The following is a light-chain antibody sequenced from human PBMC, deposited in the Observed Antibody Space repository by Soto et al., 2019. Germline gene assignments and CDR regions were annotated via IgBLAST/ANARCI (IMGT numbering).Light chain of an antibody. V-gene: IGKV3-11*01. CDR1: QSVSSY. Sequence: EIVLTQSPATLSLSPGERATLSCRASQSVSSYLAWYQQKPGQPPRLLIYDASNRAIGIPARFSGSGSGTDFALTISSLGPEDVAFSVCQQRSHRHPNTFGQGTKLEIK. CDR3: QQRSHRHPNT. J-gene: IGKJ2*01. CDR2: DAS.